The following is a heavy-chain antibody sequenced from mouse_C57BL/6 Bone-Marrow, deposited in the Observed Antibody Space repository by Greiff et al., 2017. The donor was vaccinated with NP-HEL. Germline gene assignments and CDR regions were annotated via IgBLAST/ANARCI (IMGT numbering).Heavy chain of an antibody. CDR3: ARGDLIYYGYEGVFAY. CDR2: IDPEDGET. CDR1: GFNIKDYY. J-gene: IGHJ3*01. Sequence: EVKLVESGAELVKPGASVKLSCTASGFNIKDYYMHWVKQRTEQGLEWIGRIDPEDGETKYAPKFQGKATITADTSSNTAYLQLSSLTSEDTAVYYCARGDLIYYGYEGVFAYWGQGTLVTVSA. D-gene: IGHD2-2*01. V-gene: IGHV14-2*01.